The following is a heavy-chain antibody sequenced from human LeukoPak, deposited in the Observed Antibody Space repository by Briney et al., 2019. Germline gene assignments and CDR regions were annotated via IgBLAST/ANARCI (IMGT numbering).Heavy chain of an antibody. CDR1: GYSISSGYY. CDR3: ARDGGRGVTRLAYFDY. J-gene: IGHJ4*02. D-gene: IGHD4-17*01. Sequence: SETLSLTCSVSGYSISSGYYWGWIRQPPGKGLEYIGNVYPSGNTHYNPSLKGRVTISVDTSKNQFSLRLSSVTAADTAVYYCARDGGRGVTRLAYFDYWGQGTLVTVSS. V-gene: IGHV4-38-2*02. CDR2: VYPSGNT.